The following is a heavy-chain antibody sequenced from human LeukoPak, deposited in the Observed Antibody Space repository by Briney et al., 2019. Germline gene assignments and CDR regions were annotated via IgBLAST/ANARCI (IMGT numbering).Heavy chain of an antibody. V-gene: IGHV4-34*01. J-gene: IGHJ4*02. CDR3: ARGPGAYYFDY. CDR1: GASIASSDYY. Sequence: SETLSLTCTVSGASIASSDYYWSWIRQPPGKGLEWIGEINHSGSTNYNPSLKSRVTISVDTSKNQFSLKLSSVTAADTAVYYCARGPGAYYFDYWGQGTLVTVSS. D-gene: IGHD1-26*01. CDR2: INHSGST.